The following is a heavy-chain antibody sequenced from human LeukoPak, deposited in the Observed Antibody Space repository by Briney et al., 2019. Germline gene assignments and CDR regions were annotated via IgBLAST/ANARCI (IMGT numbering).Heavy chain of an antibody. J-gene: IGHJ5*02. V-gene: IGHV4-39*07. D-gene: IGHD6-19*01. Sequence: PSEILSLTCSVSGGSISRSSDYWGWIRQSPGEGLEWIGTIYYDGSTYYNPSLKSRVTISMDTSKNQFSLNLSSVTAADTAVYYCARSLIPYSSGSNWFDPWGQGTLVTVSS. CDR3: ARSLIPYSSGSNWFDP. CDR1: GGSISRSSDY. CDR2: IYYDGST.